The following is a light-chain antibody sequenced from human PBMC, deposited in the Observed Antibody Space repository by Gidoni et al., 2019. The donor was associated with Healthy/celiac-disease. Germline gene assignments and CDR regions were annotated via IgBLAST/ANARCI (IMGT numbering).Light chain of an antibody. CDR2: AAS. CDR1: QGISSW. J-gene: IGKJ1*01. CDR3: QQANSFLWT. Sequence: DIQFTQPPSSVSASVGDRVTITCRASQGISSWLDWYQQKPGKAPKLLIYAASSLQSGVPSRFSGSGSGTDFTLTISSLQPEDFATYYCQQANSFLWTFGQXTKVEIK. V-gene: IGKV1-12*02.